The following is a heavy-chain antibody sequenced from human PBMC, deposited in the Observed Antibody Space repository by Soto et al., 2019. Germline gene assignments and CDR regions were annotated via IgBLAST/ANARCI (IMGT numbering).Heavy chain of an antibody. D-gene: IGHD6-13*01. Sequence: ASVKVSCKASGYTFTGYYMHWVRQAPGQGPEWMGWINPNSGGTNYAQKFQGRVTMTRDTSISTAYMELSRLRSDDTAVYYCARGHSRSGAGGYWGQGXLGTVSS. CDR3: ARGHSRSGAGGY. V-gene: IGHV1-2*02. J-gene: IGHJ4*02. CDR1: GYTFTGYY. CDR2: INPNSGGT.